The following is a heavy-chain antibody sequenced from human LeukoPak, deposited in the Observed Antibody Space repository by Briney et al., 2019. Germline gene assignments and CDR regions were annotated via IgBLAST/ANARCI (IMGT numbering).Heavy chain of an antibody. Sequence: ASVKVSCKASGYTFTGYYMHWVRQAPGQGLEWMGWINPNSGGTNYAQKFQGRVTMTRDTSISTAYMELSRLRSDDTAVYYCARVSRCSGGSCFVIDYWGQGTLVTVSS. CDR2: INPNSGGT. D-gene: IGHD2-15*01. CDR3: ARVSRCSGGSCFVIDY. J-gene: IGHJ4*02. CDR1: GYTFTGYY. V-gene: IGHV1-2*02.